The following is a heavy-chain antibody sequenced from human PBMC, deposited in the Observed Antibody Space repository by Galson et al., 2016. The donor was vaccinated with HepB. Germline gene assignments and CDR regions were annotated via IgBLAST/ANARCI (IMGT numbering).Heavy chain of an antibody. J-gene: IGHJ5*02. CDR3: AIRSTNQFDH. Sequence: QSGAEVKKPGESLKISCKGSGYTFSRYWVGWVRQMPGKGLEWMGIIFPADSDTRYSPSFQGQVTMSADKSIGTAYLHWSSLKASDTAIYYCAIRSTNQFDHWGQGTLVAVSS. CDR1: GYTFSRYW. V-gene: IGHV5-51*01. CDR2: IFPADSDT. D-gene: IGHD1-14*01.